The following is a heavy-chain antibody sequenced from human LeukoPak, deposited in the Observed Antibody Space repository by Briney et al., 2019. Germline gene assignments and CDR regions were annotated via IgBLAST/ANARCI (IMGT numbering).Heavy chain of an antibody. CDR3: ARDYKIGWFDP. J-gene: IGHJ5*02. D-gene: IGHD1-1*01. CDR2: INSDGSST. CDR1: GFTFSSYW. V-gene: IGHV3-74*01. Sequence: PGGSLRLSCAASGFTFSSYWMDWVRQAPGKGLVWVSRINSDGSSTSYADSVKGRFTISRDNAKNTLYLQMNSLRAEDTAVYYCARDYKIGWFDPWGQGTLVTVSS.